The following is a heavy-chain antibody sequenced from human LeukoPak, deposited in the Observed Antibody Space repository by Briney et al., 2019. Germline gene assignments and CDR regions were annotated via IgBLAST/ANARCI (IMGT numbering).Heavy chain of an antibody. CDR1: GFTFSSYS. V-gene: IGHV3-21*01. CDR2: ISSSSSYI. D-gene: IGHD4-17*01. Sequence: GGSLSLSCAASGFTFSSYSMNWVRQAPGKGLEWVSSISSSSSYIYYADSVKGRFTISRDNAKNSLYLQMNSLRAEDKAVYYCARDYTPSDEGWLPPGNYCDYLESAFDIWAEGTIVTVSS. CDR3: ARDYTPSDEGWLPPGNYCDYLESAFDI. J-gene: IGHJ3*02.